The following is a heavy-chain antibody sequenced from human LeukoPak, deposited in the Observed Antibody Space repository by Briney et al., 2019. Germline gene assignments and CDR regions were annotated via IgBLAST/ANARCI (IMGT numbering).Heavy chain of an antibody. CDR2: INPSGGST. CDR3: ASLEKRGYSYGYVSFDY. Sequence: ASVKVSCKASGYTFTSYYMHWVRQAPGQGLEWMGIINPSGGSTIYAQKFQVRVTMNRDTYTSTVYMELSSLRSEDTAVYYCASLEKRGYSYGYVSFDYWGQGTLVTVSS. J-gene: IGHJ4*02. V-gene: IGHV1-46*01. D-gene: IGHD5-18*01. CDR1: GYTFTSYY.